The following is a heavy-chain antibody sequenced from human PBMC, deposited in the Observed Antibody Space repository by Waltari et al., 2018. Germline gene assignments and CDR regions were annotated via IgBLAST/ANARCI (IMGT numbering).Heavy chain of an antibody. CDR2: ISKGGDGA. Sequence: VQLVNSGGGVVRPGGSLRLSCSASGFAFSNFTMHWVHQAPEKRLEYVAAISKGGDGAFYADSVKGRFTISRANAQNMVCLQMSSLRVEDTAVYFCVSTSDSIDMPGTYRWGQGTRVTVSS. J-gene: IGHJ1*01. CDR1: GFAFSNFT. CDR3: VSTSDSIDMPGTYR. D-gene: IGHD2-2*01. V-gene: IGHV3-64D*06.